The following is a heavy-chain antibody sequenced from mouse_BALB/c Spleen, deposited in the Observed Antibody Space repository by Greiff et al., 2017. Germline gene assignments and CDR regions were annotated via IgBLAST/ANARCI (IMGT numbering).Heavy chain of an antibody. Sequence: VQLQQSGPGLVQPSQSLSITCTVSGFSLTSYDISWIRQPPGKGLEWLGVIWTGGGTNYNSAFMSRLSISKDNSKSQVFLKMNSLQTDDTAIYYCVRESWEGFAYWGQGTLVTVSA. J-gene: IGHJ3*01. V-gene: IGHV2-9-2*01. CDR3: VRESWEGFAY. D-gene: IGHD4-1*01. CDR1: GFSLTSYD. CDR2: IWTGGGT.